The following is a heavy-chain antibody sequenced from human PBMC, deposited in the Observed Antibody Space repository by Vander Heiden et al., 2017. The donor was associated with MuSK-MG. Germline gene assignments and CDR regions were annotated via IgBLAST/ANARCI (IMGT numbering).Heavy chain of an antibody. CDR2: ISGYKGKT. J-gene: IGHJ5*02. D-gene: IGHD5-12*01. CDR1: GYSFTSSG. CDR3: ARDQGYANWFDP. Sequence: QVQLVQSGAEVKKPGASVKVSCKASGYSFTSSGISWVRQAPGQGLGWMVWISGYKGKTKYAQKVQGRVTVTTDTSTSTAYMELRSLRSDDTAVYYCARDQGYANWFDPWGQGTLVTVSS. V-gene: IGHV1-18*04.